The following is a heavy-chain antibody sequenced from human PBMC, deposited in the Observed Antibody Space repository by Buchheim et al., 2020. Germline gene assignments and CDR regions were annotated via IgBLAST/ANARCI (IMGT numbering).Heavy chain of an antibody. CDR2: INHSGST. Sequence: QVQLQQWGAGLLKPSETLSLTCAVYGGSFSGYYWSWIRQPPGKGLEWIGEINHSGSTNYNPSLKSRVTISVDTSKNQFSLKLSSVTAADTAVYYCARGCRWDDSSGYYQYNWFDPWGQGTL. CDR3: ARGCRWDDSSGYYQYNWFDP. J-gene: IGHJ5*02. D-gene: IGHD3-22*01. CDR1: GGSFSGYY. V-gene: IGHV4-34*01.